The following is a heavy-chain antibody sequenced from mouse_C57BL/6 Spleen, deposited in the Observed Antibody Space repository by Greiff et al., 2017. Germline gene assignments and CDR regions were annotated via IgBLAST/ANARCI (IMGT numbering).Heavy chain of an antibody. D-gene: IGHD1-1*01. Sequence: EVQLQQSGPELVKPGASVKISCKASGYTFTDYYMNWVKQSHGKSLEWIGDINPNNGGTSYNQKFKGKATLTVDKSSSTAYMELRSLTSEDSAVYCCASDYYGSSPFDCWGQGTTLTVSS. CDR1: GYTFTDYY. V-gene: IGHV1-26*01. CDR2: INPNNGGT. CDR3: ASDYYGSSPFDC. J-gene: IGHJ2*01.